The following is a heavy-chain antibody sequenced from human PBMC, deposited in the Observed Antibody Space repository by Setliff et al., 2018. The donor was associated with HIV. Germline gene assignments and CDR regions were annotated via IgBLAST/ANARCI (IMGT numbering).Heavy chain of an antibody. Sequence: PSETLSLTCTVSGGSISSGSYYWSWIRQPAGMRLEWIGHISTSGTTNYNPSLKSRVTISADTSKSQFSLKLTSVTAADTAVYYCARVQYHYVNNGDSYYFTHWGHGTLVTVSS. CDR3: ARVQYHYVNNGDSYYFTH. CDR2: ISTSGTT. D-gene: IGHD3-10*02. CDR1: GGSISSGSYY. J-gene: IGHJ4*01. V-gene: IGHV4-61*09.